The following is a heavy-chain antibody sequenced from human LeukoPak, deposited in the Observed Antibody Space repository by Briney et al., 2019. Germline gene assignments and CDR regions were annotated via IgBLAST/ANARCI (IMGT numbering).Heavy chain of an antibody. Sequence: ASVKVSCKASGYTFTSYGISWVRQAPGQGLEWMGWISAYNGNTNYAQKLQGRVTMTTDTSTSTAYMELSSLRSEDTAVYYCATLWFGELFDYWGQGTLVTVSS. CDR1: GYTFTSYG. J-gene: IGHJ4*02. CDR3: ATLWFGELFDY. D-gene: IGHD3-10*01. CDR2: ISAYNGNT. V-gene: IGHV1-18*01.